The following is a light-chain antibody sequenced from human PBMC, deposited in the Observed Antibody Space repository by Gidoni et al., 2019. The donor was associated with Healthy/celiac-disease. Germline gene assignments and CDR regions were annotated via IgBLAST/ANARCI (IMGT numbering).Light chain of an antibody. Sequence: EIVMTQSPATLSVSPGERATPSCRASQRVSSNLAWYQQKPGQAPRLLIYGASTRATGIPARFSGSGSGTEFTLTISSLQSEDFAVYYCQQYNNWPPVTFGQGTKVEIK. CDR3: QQYNNWPPVT. V-gene: IGKV3-15*01. J-gene: IGKJ1*01. CDR2: GAS. CDR1: QRVSSN.